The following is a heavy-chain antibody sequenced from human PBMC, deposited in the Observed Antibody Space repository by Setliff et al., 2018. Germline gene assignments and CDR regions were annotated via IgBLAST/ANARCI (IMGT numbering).Heavy chain of an antibody. Sequence: PSETLSLTCTVSGDSISGAYYYWSWIRQPAGKGLEWIGQIYTSDSTNYNPSLRSRVTISVDTSKNQFSLKLTSVTAADTAIYYCARDTSSDWAAWFDPWSQGILVTVSS. CDR1: GDSISGAYYY. CDR3: ARDTSSDWAAWFDP. V-gene: IGHV4-61*09. D-gene: IGHD3-22*01. CDR2: IYTSDST. J-gene: IGHJ5*02.